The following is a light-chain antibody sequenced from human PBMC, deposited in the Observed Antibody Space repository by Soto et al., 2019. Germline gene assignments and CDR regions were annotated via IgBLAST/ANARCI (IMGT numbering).Light chain of an antibody. CDR2: HNY. CDR3: SAWDDSLSAYV. CDR1: SSNIGSDF. Sequence: QSVLTQPPSASGTPGQRVTISCSGSSSNIGSDFVYWYQQLPGTAPKLLIYHNYQRPSGVPDRFSGSKSGTSGSLAISDLRSEDEADYHCSAWDDSLSAYVFGAGTKVTVL. V-gene: IGLV1-47*01. J-gene: IGLJ1*01.